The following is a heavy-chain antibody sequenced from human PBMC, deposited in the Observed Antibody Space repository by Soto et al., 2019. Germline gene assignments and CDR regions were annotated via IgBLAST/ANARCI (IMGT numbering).Heavy chain of an antibody. CDR1: GGSISSSSYY. CDR3: ARRGYYYDSSGYPSVWY. Sequence: TSETLSLTCTVSGGSISSSSYYWGWIRQPPGKGLEWIGSIYYSGSTYYNPSLKSRVTISVDTSKNQFSLKRSSVPAADTAVYYCARRGYYYDSSGYPSVWYWGQGTLVTVSS. CDR2: IYYSGST. J-gene: IGHJ4*02. V-gene: IGHV4-39*01. D-gene: IGHD3-22*01.